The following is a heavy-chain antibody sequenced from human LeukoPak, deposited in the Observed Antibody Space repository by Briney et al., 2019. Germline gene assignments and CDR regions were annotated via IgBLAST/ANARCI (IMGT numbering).Heavy chain of an antibody. J-gene: IGHJ4*02. CDR3: AREIAAAGTDY. CDR1: GFTFSDYY. Sequence: GGPLRLSCAASGFTFSDYYMSWIRQAPGKGLEWVSYISSRSSSTSYADSVKGRFTISRDNAKKSLYLQMNSLRAEDTAVYYCAREIAAAGTDYWGQGTLVTVSS. CDR2: ISSRSSST. D-gene: IGHD6-13*01. V-gene: IGHV3-11*05.